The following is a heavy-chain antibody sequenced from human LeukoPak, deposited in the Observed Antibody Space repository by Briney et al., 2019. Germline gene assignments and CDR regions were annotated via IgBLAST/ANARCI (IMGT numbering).Heavy chain of an antibody. V-gene: IGHV4-4*07. D-gene: IGHD5-12*01. CDR2: IYTSGST. CDR1: GGSISSYY. CDR3: ARSKGRGYSGYDYSFDY. Sequence: SETLSLTCTVSGGSISSYYWSWIRQPAGTGLEWIGRIYTSGSTNYNPSLKSRVTMSVDTPKNQFSLKLSSVTAADTAVYYCARSKGRGYSGYDYSFDYWGQGTLVTVSS. J-gene: IGHJ4*02.